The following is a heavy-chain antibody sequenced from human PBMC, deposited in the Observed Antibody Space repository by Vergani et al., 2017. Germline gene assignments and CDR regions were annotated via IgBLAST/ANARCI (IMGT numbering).Heavy chain of an antibody. CDR3: ATKSCSTPGCQIGYFRE. Sequence: QVHLVESGGGVVQPGRSLRLSCVVSGFTSSYYGMHWVRQAPGKGLEWVAVISYDGTQKYYADSVKGRFTISGDNSKSTLYLQMNSLRTEDTAVYYCATKSCSTPGCQIGYFREWGQGTLVTVSS. J-gene: IGHJ1*01. V-gene: IGHV3-30*03. D-gene: IGHD2-2*01. CDR1: GFTSSYYG. CDR2: ISYDGTQK.